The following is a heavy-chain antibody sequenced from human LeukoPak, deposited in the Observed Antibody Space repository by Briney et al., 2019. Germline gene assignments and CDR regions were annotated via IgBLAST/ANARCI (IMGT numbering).Heavy chain of an antibody. J-gene: IGHJ4*02. CDR1: GGTFSSYA. D-gene: IGHD3-22*01. CDR3: ATDLGYYYDSSGYYARRLFDY. Sequence: SVKVSCKASGGTFSSYAISWVRQAPGQGLEWMGGIIPIFGTANYAQKFQGRVTITTDESTSTAYMELSSLRSEDTAVYYCATDLGYYYDSSGYYARRLFDYWGQGTLVTVSS. CDR2: IIPIFGTA. V-gene: IGHV1-69*05.